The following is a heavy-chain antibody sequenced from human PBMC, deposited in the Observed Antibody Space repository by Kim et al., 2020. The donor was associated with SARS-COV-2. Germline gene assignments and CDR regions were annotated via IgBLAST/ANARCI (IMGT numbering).Heavy chain of an antibody. Sequence: GGSLRLSCATSGFTFSDYGMTWVRQAPGKGLEWVSSISGSGGTAYHADSVRGRFTISRDNSKNTLDLRMVGLRAEDTATYYCAKRDSSENAGVLLQYWGQGTPVTVSS. CDR3: AKRDSSENAGVLLQY. CDR1: GFTFSDYG. D-gene: IGHD1-1*01. V-gene: IGHV3-23*01. J-gene: IGHJ4*02. CDR2: ISGSGGTA.